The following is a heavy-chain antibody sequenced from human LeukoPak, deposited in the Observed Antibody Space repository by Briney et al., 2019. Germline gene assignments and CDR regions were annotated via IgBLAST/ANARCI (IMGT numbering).Heavy chain of an antibody. CDR3: AASGGSHYYYYMDV. D-gene: IGHD2-15*01. CDR2: ISYDGSNK. J-gene: IGHJ6*03. V-gene: IGHV3-30*03. Sequence: GGSLRLSCAASGLTFSSYGMHWVRQAPGKGLEWVAVISYDGSNKYYADSVKGRFTISRDNSKNTLYLQMNSLRAEDTAVYYCAASGGSHYYYYMDVWGKGTTVTVSS. CDR1: GLTFSSYG.